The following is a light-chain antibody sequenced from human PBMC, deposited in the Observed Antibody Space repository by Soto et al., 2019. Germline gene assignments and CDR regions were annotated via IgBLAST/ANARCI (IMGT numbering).Light chain of an antibody. Sequence: IVMTQSPATLSVSPGERATLSCRASQNIYSNVAWYQQRPGQAPRLLIYRASTRAPDIPARFSGSGSGTEFTLTISSLQSEDFTVYSCLQYHNLWAFGQGTKVEIK. J-gene: IGKJ1*01. CDR2: RAS. CDR1: QNIYSN. CDR3: LQYHNLWA. V-gene: IGKV3-15*01.